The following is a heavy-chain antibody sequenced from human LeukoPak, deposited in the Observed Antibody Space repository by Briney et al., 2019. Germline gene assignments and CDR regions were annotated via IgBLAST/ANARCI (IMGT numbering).Heavy chain of an antibody. CDR1: GFTFSSFS. J-gene: IGHJ6*04. D-gene: IGHD1-1*01. CDR2: ISSTSSTI. CDR3: AAHARNVDV. V-gene: IGHV3-48*01. Sequence: PGGSLRLSCAASGFTFSSFSMNWVRQAPGKGLEWVSYISSTSSTIYYADSVKGRFTISRDNAKNSLYLQMNSLRAEDTAVYYCAAHARNVDVWGKGTTVTVSS.